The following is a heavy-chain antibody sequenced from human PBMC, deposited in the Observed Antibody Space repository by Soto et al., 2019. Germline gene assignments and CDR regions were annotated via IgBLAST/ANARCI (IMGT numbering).Heavy chain of an antibody. V-gene: IGHV1-69*01. Sequence: QVQLVQSGAEVKKPGSSVKVSCKASGGTFSSYAISWVRQAPGQGLEWMGGIIPIFGTANYAQKFQGRVTITADESTSTAYMELSSLRSEDTAVCYCARLGIGDISGGTQYGKDVWGQGTTVTVSS. CDR1: GGTFSSYA. J-gene: IGHJ6*02. CDR3: ARLGIGDISGGTQYGKDV. D-gene: IGHD2-15*01. CDR2: IIPIFGTA.